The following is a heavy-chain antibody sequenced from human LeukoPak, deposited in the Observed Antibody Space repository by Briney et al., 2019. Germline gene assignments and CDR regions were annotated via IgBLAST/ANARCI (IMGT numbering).Heavy chain of an antibody. CDR2: INPNSGGT. CDR1: GYTFTGYY. D-gene: IGHD3-22*01. J-gene: IGHJ5*02. Sequence: ASVKVSCKASGYTFTGYYMHWVRQAPGQGLEWMGWINPNSGGTNYAQKFQGRVTMTRDTSISTAYMELSRLRSDDTAVYYCARAHRGYYDSSGYYYHWGQGTLVTVSS. V-gene: IGHV1-2*02. CDR3: ARAHRGYYDSSGYYYH.